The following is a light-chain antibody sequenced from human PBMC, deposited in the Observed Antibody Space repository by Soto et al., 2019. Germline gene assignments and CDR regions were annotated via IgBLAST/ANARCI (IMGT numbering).Light chain of an antibody. Sequence: DIQMTQSPSTLSAFVGDRVTITCRPSQSIARWLAWYQQKPGTAPKLLIYDASTVVSGVPSRFSGSESGTEFNLTISSLQPEDIATYYCQQYNAYLTFGHGTRVEIE. J-gene: IGKJ1*01. V-gene: IGKV1-5*01. CDR2: DAS. CDR1: QSIARW. CDR3: QQYNAYLT.